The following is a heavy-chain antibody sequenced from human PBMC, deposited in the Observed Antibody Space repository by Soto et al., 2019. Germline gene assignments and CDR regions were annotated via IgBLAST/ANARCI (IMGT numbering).Heavy chain of an antibody. Sequence: ASVKVSCKASGYTFTSYDINWVRQATGQGLEWMGWMNPNSGNTGYAQKFQGRVTMTRNTSVSTAYMELSSLRSEDTAVYYCATGGSGYDFLGYYYYMDVWGKGTTVTVSS. CDR2: MNPNSGNT. J-gene: IGHJ6*03. D-gene: IGHD5-12*01. V-gene: IGHV1-8*01. CDR1: GYTFTSYD. CDR3: ATGGSGYDFLGYYYYMDV.